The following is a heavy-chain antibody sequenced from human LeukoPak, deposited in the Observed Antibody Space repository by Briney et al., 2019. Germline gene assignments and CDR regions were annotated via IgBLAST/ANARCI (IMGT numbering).Heavy chain of an antibody. CDR1: GGSIGTTTYY. CDR3: ARLDRWFGGLFYAAY. Sequence: SETLSLTCTVSGGSIGTTTYYWGWIRQPPGKGLEWIGSISKSGSTYYNPSLKSRVTISVDTSRNQFSLKLSSVTAADTAVYYCARLDRWFGGLFYAAYWGQGTLVTVSS. J-gene: IGHJ4*02. V-gene: IGHV4-39*01. D-gene: IGHD3-10*01. CDR2: ISKSGST.